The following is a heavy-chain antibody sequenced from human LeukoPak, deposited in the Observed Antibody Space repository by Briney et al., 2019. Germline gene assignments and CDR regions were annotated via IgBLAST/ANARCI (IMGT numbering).Heavy chain of an antibody. D-gene: IGHD2-2*02. V-gene: IGHV3-21*01. CDR3: ARGADYCENIHCYRHFDY. Sequence: GGSLRLTCAASGFAFSTYSMNWVRQAPGKGLEWVSSISSTSGNIYYADSVKGRFTISRDNAKNSLYLQMNSLRAEDTAVYHCARGADYCENIHCYRHFDYWGQGTLVTVSS. J-gene: IGHJ4*02. CDR2: ISSTSGNI. CDR1: GFAFSTYS.